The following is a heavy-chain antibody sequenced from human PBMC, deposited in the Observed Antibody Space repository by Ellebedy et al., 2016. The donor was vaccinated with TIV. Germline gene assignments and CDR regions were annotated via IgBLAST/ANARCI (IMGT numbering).Heavy chain of an antibody. CDR1: GGSISSSF. J-gene: IGHJ5*01. CDR2: FYTSGSD. V-gene: IGHV4-4*07. CDR3: ARDSGSGWRAFDS. Sequence: MPSETLSLTCSVSGGSISSSFWSWIRQPAGKGLEWIGRFYTSGSDNYNPSLNSRVTMSMDTSKNQFSRKLSSVTAADTAVYYCARDSGSGWRAFDSWGQGTLVTVSS. D-gene: IGHD6-19*01.